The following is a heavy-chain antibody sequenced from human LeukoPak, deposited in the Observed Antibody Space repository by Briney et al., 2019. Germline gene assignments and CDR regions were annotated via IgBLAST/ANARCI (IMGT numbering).Heavy chain of an antibody. CDR3: ARTTSIAAAGVAFDI. J-gene: IGHJ3*02. CDR2: ISYDGSNK. D-gene: IGHD6-13*01. V-gene: IGHV3-30*03. CDR1: GFTFSSYG. Sequence: GRSLRLSCAASGFTFSSYGMHWVRQAPGKGLEWVAVISYDGSNKYYADSVKGRFTISRDNSKNTLYLQMNSLRAEDTAVYYCARTTSIAAAGVAFDIWGQGTMVTVSS.